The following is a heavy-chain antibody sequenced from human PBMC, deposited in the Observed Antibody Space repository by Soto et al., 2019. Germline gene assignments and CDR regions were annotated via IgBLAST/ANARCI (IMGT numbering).Heavy chain of an antibody. CDR1: GFMFGDYA. CDR2: ISWSSSST. CDR3: VRANKRSLSGSFGGTNSYYFAH. J-gene: IGHJ4*02. Sequence: EVRLVESGGTLVQPGRSPRLSCAGSGFMFGDYAMHWVRQAPGKGLEWVSGISWSSSSTAYADSVKGRFTISRDDAKNSLYLQMNSLRPEDTAFYYCVRANKRSLSGSFGGTNSYYFAHWGQGALVSVSS. D-gene: IGHD1-26*01. V-gene: IGHV3-9*01.